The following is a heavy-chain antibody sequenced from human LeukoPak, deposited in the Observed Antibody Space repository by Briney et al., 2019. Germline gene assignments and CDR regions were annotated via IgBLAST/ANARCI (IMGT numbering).Heavy chain of an antibody. Sequence: GGSLRLSCAASGFTLSSNYLSWVRQAPGKGLEWVSVIYSGGSTYYADSVKGRFTISRDNSKNTLYLQMNSLRAEDTAVYYCARESTAAGTSWGQGTLVTVSS. V-gene: IGHV3-53*01. CDR3: ARESTAAGTS. J-gene: IGHJ5*02. D-gene: IGHD6-13*01. CDR2: IYSGGST. CDR1: GFTLSSNY.